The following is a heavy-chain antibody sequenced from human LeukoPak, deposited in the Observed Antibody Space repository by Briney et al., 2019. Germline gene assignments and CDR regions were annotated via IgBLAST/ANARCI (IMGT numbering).Heavy chain of an antibody. CDR1: GASISSSTFY. Sequence: SETLSLTCSVSGASISSSTFYWGWIRQPPGKGLEWIGSIFNSRNAYYNSSLRSRVTISADTSENQFSLKLNSVTAADTAVYYCARGFYFGSGTYFHHFDYWGQGALVTVSS. V-gene: IGHV4-39*01. J-gene: IGHJ4*02. D-gene: IGHD3-10*01. CDR3: ARGFYFGSGTYFHHFDY. CDR2: IFNSRNA.